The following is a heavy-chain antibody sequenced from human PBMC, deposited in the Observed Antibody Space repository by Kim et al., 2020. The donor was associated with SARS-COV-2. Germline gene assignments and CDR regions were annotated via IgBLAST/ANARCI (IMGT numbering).Heavy chain of an antibody. Sequence: FADSVKGPFTISRDNFKNTLYLQMNSLRAEDTAVYYCAKDPDEGEPTTSDWGPGAPVTVSS. J-gene: IGHJ4*02. V-gene: IGHV3-23*01. D-gene: IGHD1-1*01. CDR3: AKDPDEGEPTTSD.